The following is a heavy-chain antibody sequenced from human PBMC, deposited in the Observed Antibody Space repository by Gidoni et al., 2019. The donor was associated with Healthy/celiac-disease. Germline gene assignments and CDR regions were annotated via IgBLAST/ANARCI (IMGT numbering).Heavy chain of an antibody. D-gene: IGHD3-10*01. CDR3: AKDITMVRGVIDY. CDR1: AFTFSSYG. V-gene: IGHV3-30*18. Sequence: QVQLVESGGCVVQPGRSLSLSCAASAFTFSSYGMHWVRQAPGKGLEWVAVISYDGSNKYYADSVKGRFTISRDNSKNTLYLQMNSLRAEDTAVYYCAKDITMVRGVIDYWGQGTLVTVSS. CDR2: ISYDGSNK. J-gene: IGHJ4*02.